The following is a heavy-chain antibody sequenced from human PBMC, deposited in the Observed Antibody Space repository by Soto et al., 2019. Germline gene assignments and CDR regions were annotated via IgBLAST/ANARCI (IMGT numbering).Heavy chain of an antibody. Sequence: QITLEESGPTLVKPTQTLTLTCTFSGFSLSSSGVSVGWIRQPPGKALEWLALIYGSDDKRYSPSLRRRLSITKDTSKNQVVLTMTNMDPVDTATYYCAHRRPLDILVLPAAWGYFDYWGQGTLVTVSS. CDR1: GFSLSSSGVS. CDR3: AHRRPLDILVLPAAWGYFDY. D-gene: IGHD2-2*01. J-gene: IGHJ4*03. CDR2: IYGSDDK. V-gene: IGHV2-5*01.